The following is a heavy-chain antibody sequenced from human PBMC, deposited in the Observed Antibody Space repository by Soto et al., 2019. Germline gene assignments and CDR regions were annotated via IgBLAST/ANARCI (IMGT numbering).Heavy chain of an antibody. CDR2: ISDSADRI. CDR3: ARDSTSDTMIVVVITSNWFDP. J-gene: IGHJ5*02. V-gene: IGHV3-23*01. D-gene: IGHD3-22*01. Sequence: GGSLRLSCTASGFTFSSNSMAWVRQAPGKGLEWVSSISDSADRIYYADSVKGRFTFSRDNSKNTLYLQMNSLRAEDTAVYYCARDSTSDTMIVVVITSNWFDPWGQGTLVTVSS. CDR1: GFTFSSNS.